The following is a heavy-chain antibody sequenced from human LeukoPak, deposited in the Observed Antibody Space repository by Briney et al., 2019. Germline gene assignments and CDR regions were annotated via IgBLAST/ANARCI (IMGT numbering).Heavy chain of an antibody. CDR3: AKDIFTGIAAAGAIDY. J-gene: IGHJ4*02. Sequence: LPGGSLRLSCAASGFTFDDYAMHWVRQAPGKGLEWVSGISWNSGSIGYADSVKGRFTISRDNAKNSLYLQMNSLRAEDTALYYCAKDIFTGIAAAGAIDYWGQGTLVTVSS. V-gene: IGHV3-9*01. CDR2: ISWNSGSI. D-gene: IGHD6-13*01. CDR1: GFTFDDYA.